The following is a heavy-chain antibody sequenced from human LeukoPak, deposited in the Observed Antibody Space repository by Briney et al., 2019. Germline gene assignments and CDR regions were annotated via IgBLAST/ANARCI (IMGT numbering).Heavy chain of an antibody. CDR1: GLTFSDYA. V-gene: IGHV3-64*01. CDR3: ARSQGPHPSLSNYGMDV. J-gene: IGHJ6*02. CDR2: ITDNGDNT. Sequence: RGSLRLSCAASGLTFSDYAMHWVRQAPGKGLEYVSAITDNGDNTYLGNPVKGRFTISRDNSKNTLYLQMGSLRVEDMGVYYCARSQGPHPSLSNYGMDVWGQGTTVTVSS.